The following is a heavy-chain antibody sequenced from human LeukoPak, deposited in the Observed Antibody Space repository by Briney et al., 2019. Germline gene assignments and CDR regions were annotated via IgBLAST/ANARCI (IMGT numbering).Heavy chain of an antibody. CDR2: ISGSGGST. CDR1: GFTFSSYA. D-gene: IGHD3-3*01. V-gene: IGHV3-23*01. CDR3: AKPPNSKYDFWSGYYGNYFDY. J-gene: IGHJ4*02. Sequence: PGGSLRLSCAASGFTFSSYAMSWVRQAPGKGLEWVSAISGSGGSTYYADSVKGRFTISRDNSKNTLYLQMNSLRAEDTAVYYCAKPPNSKYDFWSGYYGNYFDYWGQGTLVTVSS.